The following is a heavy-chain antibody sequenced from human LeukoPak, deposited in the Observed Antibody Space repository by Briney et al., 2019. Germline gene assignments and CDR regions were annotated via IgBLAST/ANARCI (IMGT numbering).Heavy chain of an antibody. CDR1: GYTFTSYA. D-gene: IGHD6-19*01. CDR2: INAGNGNT. Sequence: GASVKVSCKASGYTFTSYAMHWVRQAPGQRLEWMGWINAGNGNTKYSQEFQGRVTITRDTSASTAYMELSSLRSEDMAVYYCARAGVYSSGWPSYYYYYYMDVWGKGTTVTVSS. V-gene: IGHV1-3*03. CDR3: ARAGVYSSGWPSYYYYYYMDV. J-gene: IGHJ6*03.